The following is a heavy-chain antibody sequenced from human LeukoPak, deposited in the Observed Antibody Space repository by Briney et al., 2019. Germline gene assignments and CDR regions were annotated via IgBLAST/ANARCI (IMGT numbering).Heavy chain of an antibody. CDR2: IRAYNGKT. Sequence: ASVKVSCKASGYTFTSYGISWVGQAAGQGREGMGWIRAYNGKTNYAQKLQGRVTITTDTSTSTAYMELRSLRSDDTAVYYFAREGRGIFWGQGTLVTVSS. D-gene: IGHD2-15*01. J-gene: IGHJ4*02. V-gene: IGHV1-18*01. CDR1: GYTFTSYG. CDR3: AREGRGIF.